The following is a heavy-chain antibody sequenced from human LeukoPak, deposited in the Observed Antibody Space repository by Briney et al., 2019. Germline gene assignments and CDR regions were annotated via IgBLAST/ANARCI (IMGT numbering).Heavy chain of an antibody. CDR1: GGSVSSGSYY. V-gene: IGHV4-61*01. CDR3: ARDRGSTYYSDSSGYFV. D-gene: IGHD3-22*01. Sequence: SETLSLTCTVSGGSVSSGSYYWSWIRQPPGKGLEWIGYIYYTGSTDYNPSLKSRVTISADTSKNQFSLKLSSVTAADTAVYYCARDRGSTYYSDSSGYFVWGQGTTVTVSS. J-gene: IGHJ6*02. CDR2: IYYTGST.